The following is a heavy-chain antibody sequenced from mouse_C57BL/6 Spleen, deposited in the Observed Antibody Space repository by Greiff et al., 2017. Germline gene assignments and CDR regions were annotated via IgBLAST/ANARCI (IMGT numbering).Heavy chain of an antibody. Sequence: QVHVKQSGAELVKPGASVKISCKASGYAFSSYWMNWVKQRPGKGLEWIGQIYPGDGDTNYNGKFKGKATLTADKSSSTAYMQLSSLTSEDSAVYFCARGITTVRYAMDYWGQGTSVTVSS. V-gene: IGHV1-80*01. CDR2: IYPGDGDT. J-gene: IGHJ4*01. CDR3: ARGITTVRYAMDY. CDR1: GYAFSSYW. D-gene: IGHD1-1*01.